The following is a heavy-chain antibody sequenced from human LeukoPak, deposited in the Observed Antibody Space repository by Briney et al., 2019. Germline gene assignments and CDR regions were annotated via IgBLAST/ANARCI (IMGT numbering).Heavy chain of an antibody. D-gene: IGHD3-3*02. Sequence: GGSLRLSCVASGFTLSSYAMSWVRQGPGKGLEWVSRIKSDGSETQYADSVKGRFTISRDNAHNTLYLQMTSLGPEDTAIYYCARVISYFDLWGQGALVTASS. CDR3: ARVISYFDL. CDR1: GFTLSSYA. CDR2: IKSDGSET. V-gene: IGHV3-74*01. J-gene: IGHJ4*02.